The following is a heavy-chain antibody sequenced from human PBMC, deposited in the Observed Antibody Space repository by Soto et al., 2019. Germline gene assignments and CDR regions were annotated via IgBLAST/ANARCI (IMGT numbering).Heavy chain of an antibody. CDR3: ARRTRGWYSDY. D-gene: IGHD6-19*01. CDR1: GFTFSSYA. CDR2: ISGSGGST. V-gene: IGHV3-23*01. J-gene: IGHJ4*02. Sequence: EVQLLESGGGLVQPGGSLRLSCAASGFTFSSYAMSWVRQAPGKGLEWVSVISGSGGSTYYADSVKGRFTISRDNSKNTLHLQMNSLRDEDTAVYYCARRTRGWYSDYWGQGTLVTVSS.